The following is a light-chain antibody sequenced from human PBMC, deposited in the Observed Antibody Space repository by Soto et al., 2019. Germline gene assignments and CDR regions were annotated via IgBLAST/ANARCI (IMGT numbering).Light chain of an antibody. J-gene: IGKJ5*01. V-gene: IGKV3-11*01. CDR2: DAS. CDR1: QSVSSY. Sequence: EIVLTQSPATRSLSPGERATLSCRASQSVSSYLAWYQQKPGQAPRLLIYDASNRATGIPARFSGSGSGTDFTLTISSLEPEDFAVYYCQQRSNWPPPAFGQGTRLEIK. CDR3: QQRSNWPPPA.